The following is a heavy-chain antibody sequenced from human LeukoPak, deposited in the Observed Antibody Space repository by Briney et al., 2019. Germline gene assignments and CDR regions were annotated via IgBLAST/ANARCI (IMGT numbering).Heavy chain of an antibody. J-gene: IGHJ4*02. V-gene: IGHV3-7*01. Sequence: PGGSLRLSCATPGFTFSRYWMTWLRQAPGKGLEWVANIREDGGDSHYVDSVKGRFIVSRDNAKNSLYPQMNSLRLEDTAVYYCARDIPYRRQGFDYWGQGNLVTVSS. CDR3: ARDIPYRRQGFDY. CDR2: IREDGGDS. D-gene: IGHD2-21*01. CDR1: GFTFSRYW.